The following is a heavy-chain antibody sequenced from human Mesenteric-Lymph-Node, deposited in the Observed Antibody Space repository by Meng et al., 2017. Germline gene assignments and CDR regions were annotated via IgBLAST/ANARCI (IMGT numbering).Heavy chain of an antibody. D-gene: IGHD3-10*01. CDR1: GGSIKSGNHY. J-gene: IGHJ4*02. Sequence: QVQTPGPGPVKPPQTLSLTCTSTGGSIKSGNHYWSWIRQHPGKGLEWIGYIYYSGSTYYNPSLKSRVTISVDTSKNQFSLKLSSVTAADTAVYYCARGPYGSGIWYFDYWGQGTLVTVSS. CDR3: ARGPYGSGIWYFDY. V-gene: IGHV4-31*02. CDR2: IYYSGST.